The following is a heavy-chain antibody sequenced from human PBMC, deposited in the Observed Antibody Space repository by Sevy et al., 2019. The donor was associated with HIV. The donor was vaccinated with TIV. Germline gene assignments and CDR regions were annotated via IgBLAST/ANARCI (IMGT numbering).Heavy chain of an antibody. Sequence: SETLSLTCSVSGVSISSSSYDWGWIRQLPGKGLEWIGSIYYSGRSYYNPSLMSRVTVSVDTSKNQFSLNLRSVTAADTAVYYYARHGGIVDRAFDFWGRGTLVTVSS. CDR3: ARHGGIVDRAFDF. V-gene: IGHV4-39*01. CDR2: IYYSGRS. D-gene: IGHD2-21*01. J-gene: IGHJ4*02. CDR1: GVSISSSSYD.